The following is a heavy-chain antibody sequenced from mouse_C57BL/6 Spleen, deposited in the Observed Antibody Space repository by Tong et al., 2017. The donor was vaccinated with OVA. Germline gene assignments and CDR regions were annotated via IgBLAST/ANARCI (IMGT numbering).Heavy chain of an antibody. CDR2: IYPGNSDT. CDR3: TTYRYDGAY. J-gene: IGHJ3*01. CDR1: GYTFTSYT. D-gene: IGHD2-14*01. V-gene: IGHV1-5*01. Sequence: EVQLQESGAELARPGASVKMSCKASGYTFTSYTMHWVKQRPGQGLEWIGAIYPGNSDTSYNQKFKGKAKLTAVTSTSTAYMELSSLTNEDSAVYYCTTYRYDGAYWGQGTLVTVSA.